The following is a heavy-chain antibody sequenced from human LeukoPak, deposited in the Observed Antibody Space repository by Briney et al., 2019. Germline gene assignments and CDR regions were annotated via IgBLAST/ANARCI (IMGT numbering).Heavy chain of an antibody. J-gene: IGHJ5*02. D-gene: IGHD6-13*01. CDR1: GGSISSYY. V-gene: IGHV4-59*01. CDR3: ARGAIAAAGRNWFDP. Sequence: SETLSLTCTVSGGSISSYYWSWIRLPPGKGLEWTGYIYYSGSTNYNPSLKSRVTISVDTSKNQFSLKLSSVTAADTAVYYCARGAIAAAGRNWFDPWGQGTLVTVSS. CDR2: IYYSGST.